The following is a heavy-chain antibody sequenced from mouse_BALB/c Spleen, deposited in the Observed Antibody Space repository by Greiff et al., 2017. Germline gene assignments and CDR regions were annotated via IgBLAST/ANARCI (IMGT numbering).Heavy chain of an antibody. Sequence: EVKLMESGGDLVKPGGSLKLSCAASGFTFSSYGMSWVRQTPDKRLEWVATISSGGSYTYYPDSVKGRFTISRDNAKNTLYLQMSSLKSEDTAMYYCARRGIKGDYDGFAYWGQGTLVTVSA. J-gene: IGHJ3*01. D-gene: IGHD2-4*01. V-gene: IGHV5-6*02. CDR3: ARRGIKGDYDGFAY. CDR2: ISSGGSYT. CDR1: GFTFSSYG.